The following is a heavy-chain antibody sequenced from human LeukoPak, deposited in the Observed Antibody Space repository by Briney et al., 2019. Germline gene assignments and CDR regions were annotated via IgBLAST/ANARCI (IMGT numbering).Heavy chain of an antibody. V-gene: IGHV3-21*01. CDR2: ISSSSSYI. CDR1: GFTFSSYS. Sequence: GGSLRLSCAASGFTFSSYSMNWVRQAPGTGLESVSSISSSSSYIYYAVSVKGRFTISRDNAKISLYLQMNSLRAEDTAVYYCARDGDSSSCLDYWGQGTLVTVSS. J-gene: IGHJ4*02. CDR3: ARDGDSSSCLDY. D-gene: IGHD6-13*01.